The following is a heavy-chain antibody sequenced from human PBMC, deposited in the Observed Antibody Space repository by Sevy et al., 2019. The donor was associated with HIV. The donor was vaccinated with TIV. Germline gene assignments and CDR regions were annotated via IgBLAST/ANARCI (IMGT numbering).Heavy chain of an antibody. CDR1: GYTFTGYY. CDR2: INPNSGGT. CDR3: ARTYYDFWSGQLGEYGMDV. J-gene: IGHJ6*02. D-gene: IGHD3-3*01. V-gene: IGHV1-2*02. Sequence: ASVKVSSKASGYTFTGYYMHWVRQAPGQGLEWMGWINPNSGGTNYAQKFQGRVTMTRDTSISTAYMELSRLRSDDTAVYYCARTYYDFWSGQLGEYGMDVWGQGTTVTVSS.